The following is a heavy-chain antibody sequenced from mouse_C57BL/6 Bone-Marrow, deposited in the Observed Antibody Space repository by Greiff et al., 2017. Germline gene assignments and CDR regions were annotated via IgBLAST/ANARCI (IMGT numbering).Heavy chain of an antibody. CDR3: AREEEVPDY. V-gene: IGHV5-4*01. J-gene: IGHJ4*01. CDR1: GFTFSSYA. CDR2: ISAGGSYT. D-gene: IGHD2-14*01. Sequence: DVQLVESGGGLVKPGGSLKLSCAASGFTFSSYAMSWVRQTPEKRLEWVATISAGGSYTYYPDNVKGRFTISRDKAKNNLYLHMSHLKSEDTAMYYCAREEEVPDYWGQGTSVTVSS.